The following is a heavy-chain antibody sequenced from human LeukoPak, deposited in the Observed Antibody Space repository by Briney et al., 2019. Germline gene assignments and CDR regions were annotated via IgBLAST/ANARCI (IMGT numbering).Heavy chain of an antibody. Sequence: SETLSLTCTVSGGSISSYYWSWIRQPPGKGLEWIGYIYYSGSNNYNPSLKSRVTISVDTSKNQFSMKLSSVTAADTAVYHCARARYSSSWYGGYKAFDYWGQGTLVTVSS. CDR3: ARARYSSSWYGGYKAFDY. CDR1: GGSISSYY. V-gene: IGHV4-59*01. CDR2: IYYSGSN. D-gene: IGHD6-13*01. J-gene: IGHJ4*02.